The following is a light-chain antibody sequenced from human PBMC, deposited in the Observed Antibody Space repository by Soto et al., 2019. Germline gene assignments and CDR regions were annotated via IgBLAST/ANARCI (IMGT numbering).Light chain of an antibody. Sequence: DIQMTQSPSSLSASVGDRVTITCRASERIDGFINWYQQKPGRAPKLLIYTTSSLQSGVPSRFSGSGSGPEFTLTISSLQPEDIATYYCQQSFSMPFTFGLGTKVDIK. V-gene: IGKV1-39*01. J-gene: IGKJ3*01. CDR1: ERIDGF. CDR2: TTS. CDR3: QQSFSMPFT.